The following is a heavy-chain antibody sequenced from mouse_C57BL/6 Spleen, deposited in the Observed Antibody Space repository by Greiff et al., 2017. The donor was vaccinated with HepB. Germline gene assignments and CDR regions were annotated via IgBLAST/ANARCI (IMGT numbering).Heavy chain of an antibody. J-gene: IGHJ3*01. V-gene: IGHV1-9*01. Sequence: QVQLQQSGAELMKPGASVKLSCKATGYTFTGSWIEWVKQRPGHGLEWIGEILPGSGSTNYNEKFKGKATFTADTSSNTAYMQLSSLTTEDSAIYYCARGTYYGSSPPWFAYWGQGTLVTVSA. CDR2: ILPGSGST. CDR1: GYTFTGSW. D-gene: IGHD1-1*01. CDR3: ARGTYYGSSPPWFAY.